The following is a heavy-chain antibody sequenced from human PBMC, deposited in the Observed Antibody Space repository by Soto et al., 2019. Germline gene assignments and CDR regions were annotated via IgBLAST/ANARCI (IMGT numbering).Heavy chain of an antibody. CDR3: ARDQGLLWFGEGPGECAFDI. Sequence: TMCVSRTVSGGTLVSIGYYWGWIRQPPGKGLEWIGSIYYSGSTYYNPSLKSRVTISVDTSKNQFSLKLSSVTAADTAVYYCARDQGLLWFGEGPGECAFDIWGQGTMVTVSS. D-gene: IGHD3-10*01. CDR2: IYYSGST. V-gene: IGHV4-39*02. CDR1: GGTLVSIGYY. J-gene: IGHJ3*02.